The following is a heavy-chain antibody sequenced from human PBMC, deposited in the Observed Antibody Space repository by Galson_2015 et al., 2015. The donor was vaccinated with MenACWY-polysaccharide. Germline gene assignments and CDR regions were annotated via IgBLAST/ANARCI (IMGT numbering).Heavy chain of an antibody. CDR2: IWHDGHVK. V-gene: IGHV3-33*08. J-gene: IGHJ6*03. CDR1: GFTFSSYG. CDR3: ARDKGQEAPMDV. Sequence: SLRLSCAASGFTFSSYGMHWVRQAPGKGLEWVAVIWHDGHVKYYADSVKGRFTISRDNSRSTLYLEMNSLRVEDTAVYYCARDKGQEAPMDVWGKGTTVIVSS.